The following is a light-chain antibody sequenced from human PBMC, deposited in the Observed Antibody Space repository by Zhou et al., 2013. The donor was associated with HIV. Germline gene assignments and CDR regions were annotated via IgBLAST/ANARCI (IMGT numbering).Light chain of an antibody. CDR2: GAS. J-gene: IGKJ1*01. Sequence: EIVMRQSPGTLSVSPGDRATLSCRASESITTHLAWYQQRSGHAPRLLIYGASSRATGIPDRFSGSGSGTDFTLTISTVDPDDFAVYYCQQYGASPWTFGQGTKVE. CDR1: ESITTH. CDR3: QQYGASPWT. V-gene: IGKV3-20*01.